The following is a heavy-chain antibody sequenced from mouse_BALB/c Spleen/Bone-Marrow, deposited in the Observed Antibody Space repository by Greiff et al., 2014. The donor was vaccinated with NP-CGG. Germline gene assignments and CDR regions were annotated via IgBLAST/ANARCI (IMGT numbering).Heavy chain of an antibody. CDR2: IDPAKGNT. CDR1: GFNIKDSY. Sequence: EVQLQESGAELVKPGASVKLSCTASGFNIKDSYLHWVKQRPEQGLDWIGRIDPAKGNTNYDPKSQGKATITADTSSNTAYLQLSSLTSEDTAVYFCARNYPFAYWGQGTLVTVSA. J-gene: IGHJ3*01. D-gene: IGHD2-1*01. CDR3: ARNYPFAY. V-gene: IGHV14-3*02.